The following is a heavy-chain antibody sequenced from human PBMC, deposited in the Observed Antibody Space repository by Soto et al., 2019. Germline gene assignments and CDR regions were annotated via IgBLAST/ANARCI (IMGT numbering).Heavy chain of an antibody. J-gene: IGHJ4*02. Sequence: ASVKVSCKASGYTFTSYGISWVRQAPGQGLEWMGWINACYGNTKYAQKLQDRVTMTTDTSTSTAYMELTSLRSEDTAVYYCARDTGDGTFDFWGQGTLVTVSS. CDR2: INACYGNT. CDR3: ARDTGDGTFDF. V-gene: IGHV1-18*01. CDR1: GYTFTSYG. D-gene: IGHD7-27*01.